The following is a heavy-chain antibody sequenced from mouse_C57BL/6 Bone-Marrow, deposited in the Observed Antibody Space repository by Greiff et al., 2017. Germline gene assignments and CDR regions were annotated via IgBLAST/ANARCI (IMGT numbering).Heavy chain of an antibody. CDR1: GYTFTSYW. CDR3: ARSPTDYYGSSPLAY. Sequence: QVQLQQPGAELVKPGASVKLSCKASGYTFTSYWMHWVKQRPGQGLEWIGMIHPNSGSTNYNEKFKSKATLTVDKSSSTAYMQPSSLTSEDSAVSYCARSPTDYYGSSPLAYWGQGTLVTVSA. CDR2: IHPNSGST. V-gene: IGHV1-64*01. J-gene: IGHJ3*01. D-gene: IGHD1-1*01.